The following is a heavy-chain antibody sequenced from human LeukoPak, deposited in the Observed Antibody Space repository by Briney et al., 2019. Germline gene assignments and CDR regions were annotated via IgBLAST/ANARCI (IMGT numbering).Heavy chain of an antibody. J-gene: IGHJ2*01. D-gene: IGHD6-13*01. CDR3: ARVGRVAAAVVHWYFDL. V-gene: IGHV3-21*01. CDR2: ITSGSSYI. Sequence: GGSLRLSCAASGFTFSSYNMNWVRQSPGKGLEWVSSITSGSSYIYYADSVKGRFTISRDNAKNTLYLQMNSLSAEDTAVYYCARVGRVAAAVVHWYFDLWGRGTLVTVSS. CDR1: GFTFSSYN.